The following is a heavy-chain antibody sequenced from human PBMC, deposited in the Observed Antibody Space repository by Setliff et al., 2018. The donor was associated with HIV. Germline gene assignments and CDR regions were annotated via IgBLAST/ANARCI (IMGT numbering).Heavy chain of an antibody. D-gene: IGHD3-10*01. CDR1: GGTFSSYA. CDR3: ARAPKRVYYYGSGTYLHDAFDI. Sequence: LVKVSCKASGGTFSSYAISWVRQAPGQGLEWMGGIIPIFGTANYAQKLQGRVTMTTDTSTSTAYMELRNLRSDDTAVYYCARAPKRVYYYGSGTYLHDAFDIWGQGTMVTVSS. CDR2: IIPIFGTA. J-gene: IGHJ3*02. V-gene: IGHV1-69*05.